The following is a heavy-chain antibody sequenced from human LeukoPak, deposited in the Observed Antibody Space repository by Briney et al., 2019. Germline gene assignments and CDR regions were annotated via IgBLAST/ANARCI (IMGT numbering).Heavy chain of an antibody. D-gene: IGHD6-19*01. CDR2: ISGSGGST. Sequence: GGSLRLSCATSGFTFDDYGMSWVRQAPGKGLEWVSAISGSGGSTYYADSVKGRFTISRDNSKNTLYLQMNSLRAEDTAVYYCAKENTLIAVAGTVDYWGQGTLVTVSS. V-gene: IGHV3-23*01. J-gene: IGHJ4*02. CDR3: AKENTLIAVAGTVDY. CDR1: GFTFDDYG.